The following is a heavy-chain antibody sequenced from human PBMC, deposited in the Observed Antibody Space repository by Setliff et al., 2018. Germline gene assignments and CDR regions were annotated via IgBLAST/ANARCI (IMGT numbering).Heavy chain of an antibody. J-gene: IGHJ3*02. D-gene: IGHD2-2*01. CDR1: GYTFNNYD. Sequence: ASVKVSCKASGYTFNNYDINWVRQAPGQGLEWMGWISGYNGYTVYAQKLQGRVTLTTDTSTGTAYMEVRSLRSDDTAQYYCVRDRAAIVVGPPTAAFDIWGQGTMVTVSS. CDR2: ISGYNGYT. V-gene: IGHV1-18*01. CDR3: VRDRAAIVVGPPTAAFDI.